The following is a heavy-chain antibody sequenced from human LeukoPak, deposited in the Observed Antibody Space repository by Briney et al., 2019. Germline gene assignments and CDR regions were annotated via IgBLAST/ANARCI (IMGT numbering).Heavy chain of an antibody. D-gene: IGHD2-2*01. V-gene: IGHV1-18*01. Sequence: ASVKVSCKASGYTFTSYGISWVRQAPGQGLEWMGWISAYNGNTNYAQKLQGRVTMTTDTSTSTAHMELRSLRSDDTAVYYCAVVGLVVPAATPFEYWGQGTLVTVSS. CDR2: ISAYNGNT. CDR3: AVVGLVVPAATPFEY. CDR1: GYTFTSYG. J-gene: IGHJ4*02.